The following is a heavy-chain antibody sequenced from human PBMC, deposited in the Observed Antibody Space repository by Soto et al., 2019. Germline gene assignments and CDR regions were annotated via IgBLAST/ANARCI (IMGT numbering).Heavy chain of an antibody. CDR3: ARLPYYYDSSANDY. CDR1: GGTFSSYA. D-gene: IGHD3-22*01. J-gene: IGHJ4*02. Sequence: SVKVSCKASGGTFSSYAISWVRQAPGQGLEWMGGIIPTFGTANYAQKFQGRVTITADKSTSTAYMELSSLRSEDTAVYYCARLPYYYDSSANDYWGQGTLVTVSS. CDR2: IIPTFGTA. V-gene: IGHV1-69*06.